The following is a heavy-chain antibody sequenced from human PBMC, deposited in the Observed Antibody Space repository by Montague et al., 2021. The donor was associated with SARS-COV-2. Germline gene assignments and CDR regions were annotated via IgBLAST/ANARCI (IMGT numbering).Heavy chain of an antibody. Sequence: SETLSLTCTVSGGSVSGTSYYWAWIRQPPGKGLEWIVNIHHSGTTFYNLSLKSRVTISVDTSKNEVSLKLNSVTAADTAVYYCARQGGPASKQWFDPWGQGTLATVSS. CDR3: ARQGGPASKQWFDP. V-gene: IGHV4-39*01. CDR2: IHHSGTT. CDR1: GGSVSGTSYY. D-gene: IGHD2-2*01. J-gene: IGHJ5*02.